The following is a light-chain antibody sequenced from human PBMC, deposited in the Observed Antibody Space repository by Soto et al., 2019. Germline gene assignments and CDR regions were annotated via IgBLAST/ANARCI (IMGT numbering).Light chain of an antibody. J-gene: IGKJ1*01. V-gene: IGKV3-15*01. Sequence: EIVMTQSPATLSVSPGERATLSCRASQSVSSNLAWYQQKPGQAPRLLIYGASTRATGIPARFSGSGSGTEFTLTISSLQSEDFAVYYCQQYNNWSRTFGQGTRWIS. CDR2: GAS. CDR3: QQYNNWSRT. CDR1: QSVSSN.